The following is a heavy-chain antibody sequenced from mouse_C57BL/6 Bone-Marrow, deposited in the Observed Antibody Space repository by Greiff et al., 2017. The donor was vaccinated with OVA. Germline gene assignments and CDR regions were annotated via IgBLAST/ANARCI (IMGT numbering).Heavy chain of an antibody. V-gene: IGHV1-82*01. D-gene: IGHD1-2*01. J-gene: IGHJ4*01. CDR2: IYPGDGDT. Sequence: VKLMESGPELVKPGASVKISCKASGYAFSSSWMNWVKQRPGKGLEWIGRIYPGDGDTNYNGKFKGKATLTADKSSSTAYMQLSSLTSEDSAVYFCARRLLRHYAMDYWGQGTSVTVSS. CDR1: GYAFSSSW. CDR3: ARRLLRHYAMDY.